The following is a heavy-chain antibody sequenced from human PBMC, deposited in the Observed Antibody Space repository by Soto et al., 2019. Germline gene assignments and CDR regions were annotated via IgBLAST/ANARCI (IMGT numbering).Heavy chain of an antibody. Sequence: ASVKVSCKASDDTFTDYYIHWVRQAPGQGLEWMGWINPHSGGTKYVQEFQGRVTMTRDTSISTAYMELSRLRSDDTAVYYCAREYYDFWSGYYEPQGIFDYWGQGTLVTVSS. CDR1: DDTFTDYY. D-gene: IGHD3-3*01. CDR2: INPHSGGT. V-gene: IGHV1-2*02. J-gene: IGHJ4*02. CDR3: AREYYDFWSGYYEPQGIFDY.